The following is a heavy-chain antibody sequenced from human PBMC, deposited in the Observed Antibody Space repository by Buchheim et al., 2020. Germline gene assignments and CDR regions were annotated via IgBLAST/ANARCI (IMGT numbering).Heavy chain of an antibody. V-gene: IGHV1-69*02. J-gene: IGHJ6*02. CDR1: GGTFSSYT. CDR2: IIPILGIA. D-gene: IGHD6-13*01. Sequence: QVQLVQSGAEVKKPGSSVKVSCKASGGTFSSYTISWVRQAPGQGLEWMGRIIPILGIANYAQKFQGRVTITADKSTSTAYMELSSLRSEDTAVYYCAGGPLGYSRSRSREVYGMDVWGQGTT. CDR3: AGGPLGYSRSRSREVYGMDV.